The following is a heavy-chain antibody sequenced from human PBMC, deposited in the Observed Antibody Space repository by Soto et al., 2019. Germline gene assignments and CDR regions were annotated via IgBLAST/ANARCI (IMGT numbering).Heavy chain of an antibody. J-gene: IGHJ4*01. D-gene: IGHD3-16*01. CDR2: ISASSIYI. Sequence: GVSLRLPCAASPFTFSAYSMKWVRQDPGKWLEWVSSISASSIYIYAAVAVKGRFNISSDKAEQSLYMLTNTQRAADTVVYYYLSFGLPLNWAQGTLDIVSS. V-gene: IGHV3-21*01. CDR3: LSFGLPLN. CDR1: PFTFSAYS.